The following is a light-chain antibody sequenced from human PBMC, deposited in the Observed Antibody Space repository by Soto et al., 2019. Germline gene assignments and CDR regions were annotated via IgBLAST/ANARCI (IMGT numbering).Light chain of an antibody. J-gene: IGKJ2*01. Sequence: EVVMTQSPLSLPVTLGQPASISCRSRQSLAYIDGNTYLSWFQQRPGQSPRRLIYKVSNRESGGPERFCGIAASFDCTQKISRVAAKDVGVYYCMQGTHWPPYTFGHGTKLEIK. CDR2: KVS. V-gene: IGKV2-30*01. CDR3: MQGTHWPPYT. CDR1: QSLAYIDGNTY.